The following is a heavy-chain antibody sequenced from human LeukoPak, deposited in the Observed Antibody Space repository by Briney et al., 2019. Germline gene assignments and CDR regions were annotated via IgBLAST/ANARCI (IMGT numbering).Heavy chain of an antibody. CDR1: GFTFSSYW. D-gene: IGHD1-1*01. CDR2: INSDGSSA. J-gene: IGHJ4*02. CDR3: ARGGVTGTGSLFDH. Sequence: GGSLRLSCAASGFTFSSYWMHWVRQAPGKGLVWVSRINSDGSSASYADSVKGRFTISRDNAKNTLYLQMNGLRAEDMAVYYCARGGVTGTGSLFDHWGQGTLVTVSS. V-gene: IGHV3-74*01.